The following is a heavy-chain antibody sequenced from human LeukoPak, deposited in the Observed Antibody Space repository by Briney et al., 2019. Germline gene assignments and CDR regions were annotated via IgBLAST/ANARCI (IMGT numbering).Heavy chain of an antibody. CDR2: IYHSGST. J-gene: IGHJ5*02. CDR3: ARVGWDYGDYFNNWFDP. V-gene: IGHV4-4*02. CDR1: GVSISSSNW. D-gene: IGHD4-17*01. Sequence: PSGTLSLTCAVSGVSISSSNWWSWVRQPPGKGLEWIGEIYHSGSTYYNPSLKSRVTISVDTSKNQFSLKLSSVTAADTAVYYCARVGWDYGDYFNNWFDPWGQGTLVTVSS.